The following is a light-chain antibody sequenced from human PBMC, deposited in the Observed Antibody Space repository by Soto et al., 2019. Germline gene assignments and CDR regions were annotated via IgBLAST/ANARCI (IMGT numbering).Light chain of an antibody. Sequence: QSVLTQPPSVSGAPGQRVTIFCTGTSSNIGAGKDVHWYQQLPGTAPKLLIYTNNNRPSGVPDRFSGSKSGTSASLAITGLQADDEAEYYCQSYDKSLSASVFGGGTQLTVL. CDR3: QSYDKSLSASV. V-gene: IGLV1-40*01. J-gene: IGLJ2*01. CDR1: SSNIGAGKD. CDR2: TNN.